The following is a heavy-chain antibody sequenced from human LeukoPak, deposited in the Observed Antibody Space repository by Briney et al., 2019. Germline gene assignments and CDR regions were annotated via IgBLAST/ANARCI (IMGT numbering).Heavy chain of an antibody. V-gene: IGHV4-34*01. CDR1: GGSFSGYY. Sequence: KPSETLSLTCAVYGGSFSGYYWSWIRQPPGKGLEWIGEINHSGSTNYNPSLKSRVTISVDTSKNQFSLKLSSVTAADTAVYYCARGPLYSYGSLSSPPYDYWGQGTLVTVSS. CDR3: ARGPLYSYGSLSSPPYDY. CDR2: INHSGST. D-gene: IGHD5-18*01. J-gene: IGHJ4*02.